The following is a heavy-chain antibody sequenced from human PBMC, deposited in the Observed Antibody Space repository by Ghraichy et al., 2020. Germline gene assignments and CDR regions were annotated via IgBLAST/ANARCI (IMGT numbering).Heavy chain of an antibody. V-gene: IGHV3-23*01. D-gene: IGHD3-9*01. CDR1: GFTFSSYA. J-gene: IGHJ4*02. CDR3: AKGEGDILTGYSYFDY. Sequence: GGSLRLSCAASGFTFSSYAMSWVRQAPGKGLEWVSAISGSGGSTYYADSVKGRFTISRDNSKNTLYLQMNSLRAEDTAVYYCAKGEGDILTGYSYFDYWGQGTLVTVSS. CDR2: ISGSGGST.